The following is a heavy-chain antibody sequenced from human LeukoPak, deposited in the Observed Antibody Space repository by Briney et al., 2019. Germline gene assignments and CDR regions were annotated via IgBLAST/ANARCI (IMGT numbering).Heavy chain of an antibody. CDR3: TTTSDYGDHKR. CDR2: IKSKTDGGTT. V-gene: IGHV3-15*01. D-gene: IGHD4-17*01. CDR1: GFTFSNAW. J-gene: IGHJ4*02. Sequence: GGSLRLSCAAFGFTFSNAWMSWVRQAPGKGLEWVGRIKSKTDGGTTDYAAPVKGRFSISRDDSKNTLYLQMNSLKTEDTAVYYCTTTSDYGDHKRWGQGTLVTVSS.